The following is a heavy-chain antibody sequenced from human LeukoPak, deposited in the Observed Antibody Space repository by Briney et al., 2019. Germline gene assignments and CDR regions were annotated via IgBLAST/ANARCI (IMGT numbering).Heavy chain of an antibody. CDR3: ARHWETSSWYVDY. Sequence: PSETLSLTCTVSGDSISSYYWSWIRQPPGKGLEWIGYIYYSGSTHYNPSLKSRVTISLDTSKNQLSLKVSSVTAADTAVYYCARHWETSSWYVDYWGQGTLVTVSS. D-gene: IGHD6-13*01. V-gene: IGHV4-59*08. J-gene: IGHJ4*02. CDR2: IYYSGST. CDR1: GDSISSYY.